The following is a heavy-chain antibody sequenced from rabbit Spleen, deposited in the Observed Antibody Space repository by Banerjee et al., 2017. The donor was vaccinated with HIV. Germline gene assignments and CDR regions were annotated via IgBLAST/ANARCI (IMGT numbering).Heavy chain of an antibody. D-gene: IGHD4-1*01. CDR3: ARDLAGVIGWNFGW. V-gene: IGHV1S40*01. CDR1: GVSFSGNSY. J-gene: IGHJ4*01. Sequence: QSLEESGGDLVKHGASLTLTCIASGVSFSGNSYMCWVRQVPGKGLEWIACIDTGSSGFTYFASWAKGRFTISKTSSTTVTLQMTSLTAADTATYFCARDLAGVIGWNFGWWGQGTLVTVS. CDR2: IDTGSSGFT.